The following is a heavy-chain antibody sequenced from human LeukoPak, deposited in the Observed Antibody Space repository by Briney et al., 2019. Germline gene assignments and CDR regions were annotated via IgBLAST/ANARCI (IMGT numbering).Heavy chain of an antibody. CDR3: ARDYYASSGYYGG. J-gene: IGHJ4*02. V-gene: IGHV1-46*01. Sequence: ASVKVSFKASGYTFTRYYMHWVRQAPGQGLEWMGMINPSGGSTSYAQKFQGRVTMTRETSTSTVYMELSTLRCKDTAVYYCARDYYASSGYYGGWGQGTLVTVSS. CDR1: GYTFTRYY. D-gene: IGHD3-22*01. CDR2: INPSGGST.